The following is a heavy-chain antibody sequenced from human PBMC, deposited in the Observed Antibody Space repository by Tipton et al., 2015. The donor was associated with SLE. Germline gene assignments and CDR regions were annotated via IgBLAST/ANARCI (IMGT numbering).Heavy chain of an antibody. Sequence: LRLSCTVSGGSISSHYWSWIRQPPGKGLEWIGYIYYSGSTNYNPSLKSRVTISVDTSKNQFSLKLSSVTAADTAVYYCARGTVAGPSGYGMDVWGQGTTVTVSS. CDR1: GGSISSHY. D-gene: IGHD6-19*01. CDR2: IYYSGST. CDR3: ARGTVAGPSGYGMDV. J-gene: IGHJ6*02. V-gene: IGHV4-59*11.